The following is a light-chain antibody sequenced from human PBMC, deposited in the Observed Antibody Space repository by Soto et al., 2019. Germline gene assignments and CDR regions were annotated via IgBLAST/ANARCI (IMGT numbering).Light chain of an antibody. Sequence: IPMTQSPSSLSASVGDRVTINCRASQSISSYLNWYHQKPGKAPKLLIHTASSLQSGVPSRFSGSGSGTDFTLTISSLQPEDFATYYCQQSYSTPTFGRGTKVEIK. CDR3: QQSYSTPT. CDR2: TAS. CDR1: QSISSY. V-gene: IGKV1-39*01. J-gene: IGKJ2*01.